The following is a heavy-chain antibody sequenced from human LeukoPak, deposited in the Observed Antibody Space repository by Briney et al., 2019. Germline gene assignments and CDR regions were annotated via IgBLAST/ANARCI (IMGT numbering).Heavy chain of an antibody. Sequence: TGGSLRLSCVASGITLSNAWMTWVRQAPGKGLEWVGRIESKIDGGRTDYAAAVKGRFTISRDDSKNILFLHMNGLNTEDTAVYYCTTVSPYGDYLYYFDFWGLGTLVTVSS. CDR3: TTVSPYGDYLYYFDF. CDR2: IESKIDGGRT. V-gene: IGHV3-15*04. CDR1: GITLSNAW. J-gene: IGHJ4*02. D-gene: IGHD4-17*01.